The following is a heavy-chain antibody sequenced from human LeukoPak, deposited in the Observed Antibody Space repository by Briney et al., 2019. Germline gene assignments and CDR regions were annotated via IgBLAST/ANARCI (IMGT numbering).Heavy chain of an antibody. CDR1: GYTFTSYG. D-gene: IGHD3-22*01. J-gene: IGHJ3*02. CDR2: ISAYNGNT. Sequence: ASVKVSCKASGYTFTSYGISWVRQAPGQGLEWMGWISAYNGNTNYAQKLQGRVTMTTDTSTSTAYMELSSLRSEDTAVYYCAREYYYDSSDQGAFDIWGQGTMVTVSS. V-gene: IGHV1-18*01. CDR3: AREYYYDSSDQGAFDI.